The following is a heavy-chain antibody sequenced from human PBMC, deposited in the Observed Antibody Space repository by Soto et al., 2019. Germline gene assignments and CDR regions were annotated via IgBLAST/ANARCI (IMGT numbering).Heavy chain of an antibody. CDR3: ARERSQYYDFWSGYYPGYYYYGMDV. J-gene: IGHJ6*02. D-gene: IGHD3-3*01. CDR2: IIPIFGTA. CDR1: AGTFSSYA. Sequence: ASVKVSCKASAGTFSSYAISWVRQAPGQGLEWMGGIIPIFGTANYAQKFQGRVTITADKSTSTAYMELSSLRSEDTAVYYCARERSQYYDFWSGYYPGYYYYGMDVWVQGTTVTVSS. V-gene: IGHV1-69*06.